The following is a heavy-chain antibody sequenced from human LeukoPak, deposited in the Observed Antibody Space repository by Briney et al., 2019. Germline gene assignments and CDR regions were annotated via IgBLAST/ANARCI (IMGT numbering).Heavy chain of an antibody. CDR1: GFTSSSYS. CDR3: ARGPRITILGVVAQYFQH. V-gene: IGHV3-48*04. J-gene: IGHJ1*01. D-gene: IGHD3-3*01. CDR2: ISSSSSTI. Sequence: GGSLRLSCAASGFTSSSYSMNWVRQAPGKGLEWVSYISSSSSTIYYADSVKGRFTISRDNAKNSLYLQMNSLRAEDTAVYYCARGPRITILGVVAQYFQHWGQGTLVTVSS.